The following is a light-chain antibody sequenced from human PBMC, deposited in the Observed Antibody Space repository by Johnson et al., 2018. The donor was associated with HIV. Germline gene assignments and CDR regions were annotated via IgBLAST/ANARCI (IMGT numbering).Light chain of an antibody. Sequence: QSVLTQSPSVSAAPGHKVTISCSGRSSNIGNNYVSWYQQLPGTAPKLLIYDNNKRPSGIPDRFSGSKSGTSATLGITGLQTGDEADYYCETWDSNLSGVFGTGTKVTVL. V-gene: IGLV1-51*01. CDR3: ETWDSNLSGV. CDR2: DNN. J-gene: IGLJ1*01. CDR1: SSNIGNNY.